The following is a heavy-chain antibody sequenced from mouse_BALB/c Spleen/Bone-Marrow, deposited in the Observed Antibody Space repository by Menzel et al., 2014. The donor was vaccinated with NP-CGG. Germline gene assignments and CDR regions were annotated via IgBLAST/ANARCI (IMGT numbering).Heavy chain of an antibody. V-gene: IGHV3-1*02. CDR1: GYSITSGYS. D-gene: IGHD4-1*01. CDR2: IHYSGST. Sequence: DVKLQESGPDLVKPSQSLPLTCTVTGYSITSGYSWHWIRQFPGNKLEWMGYIHYSGSTNYNPSPKSRISITRDTSKNQFFLQLNSVTTGDTATYYCASALGGAYWGQGTLVTVSA. J-gene: IGHJ3*01. CDR3: ASALGGAY.